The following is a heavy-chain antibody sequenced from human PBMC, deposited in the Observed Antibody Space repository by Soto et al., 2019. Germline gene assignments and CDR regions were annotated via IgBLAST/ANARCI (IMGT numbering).Heavy chain of an antibody. J-gene: IGHJ3*02. V-gene: IGHV3-49*03. Sequence: GGSLRLSCTASGFTFGDYAMSWFRQAPGKGLEWVGFIRSKAYGGTTEYAASVKGRFTISRDDSKSIAYLQMNSLKTEDTAVYYCTRDLLDIVVVPAAMGPDGAFDIWGQGTMVTVSS. D-gene: IGHD2-2*01. CDR1: GFTFGDYA. CDR3: TRDLLDIVVVPAAMGPDGAFDI. CDR2: IRSKAYGGTT.